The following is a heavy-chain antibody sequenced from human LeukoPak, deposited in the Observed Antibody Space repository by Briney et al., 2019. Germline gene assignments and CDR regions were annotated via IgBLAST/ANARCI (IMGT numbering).Heavy chain of an antibody. J-gene: IGHJ5*02. D-gene: IGHD3-10*01. CDR2: IIPIFGTA. V-gene: IGHV1-69*05. CDR1: GGTFSSYA. CDR3: VRDGEGVAISVNYWFDP. Sequence: SVKVSCKASGGTFSSYAISWVRQAPGQGLEWMGGIIPIFGTANYAQKFQGRVTMTRDTSISTAYMELRGLRSEDTAVYYCVRDGEGVAISVNYWFDPWGQGTLVTVPS.